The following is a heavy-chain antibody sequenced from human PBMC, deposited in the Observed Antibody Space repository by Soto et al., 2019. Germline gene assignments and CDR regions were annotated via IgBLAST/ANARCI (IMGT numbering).Heavy chain of an antibody. CDR2: IYYSGST. V-gene: IGHV4-31*03. CDR1: GGSISSGGYY. Sequence: SETLSLTCTVSGGSISSGGYYWSWIRQHPGKGLEWIGYIYYSGSTYYNPSLKSRVTISVDTSKNQFSQKLSSVTAADTAVYYCAGELVEGYDLDYYYYGMDVWGQGTTVTVSS. J-gene: IGHJ6*02. D-gene: IGHD5-12*01. CDR3: AGELVEGYDLDYYYYGMDV.